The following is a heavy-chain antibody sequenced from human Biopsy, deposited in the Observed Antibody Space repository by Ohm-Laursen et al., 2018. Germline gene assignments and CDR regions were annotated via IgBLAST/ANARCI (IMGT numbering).Heavy chain of an antibody. CDR1: GFSFSDYY. J-gene: IGHJ3*02. V-gene: IGHV3-11*01. CDR2: ISSRGSII. CDR3: ARSGWPENDAFDI. D-gene: IGHD6-19*01. Sequence: SLRLSCSASGFSFSDYYMSWIRQAPGKGLEWVSYISSRGSIINYADSVKGRFTISSDNSKNTLYLQMNSLRAEDTAVYYCARSGWPENDAFDIWGQGTMVTVSS.